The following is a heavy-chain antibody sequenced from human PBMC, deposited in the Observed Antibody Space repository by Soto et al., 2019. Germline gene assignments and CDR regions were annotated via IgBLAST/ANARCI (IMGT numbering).Heavy chain of an antibody. V-gene: IGHV5-10-1*01. Sequence: PGESLKISCKGSGYSFAGYWITWVRQKPGKGLEWMGRIDPSDSHTYYSPSFRGHVTISVTKSITTVFLQWSSLRASDTAMYYCARQIYDSDTGPNFQYYFDSWGQGTPVTVSS. CDR1: GYSFAGYW. J-gene: IGHJ4*02. CDR3: ARQIYDSDTGPNFQYYFDS. D-gene: IGHD3-22*01. CDR2: IDPSDSHT.